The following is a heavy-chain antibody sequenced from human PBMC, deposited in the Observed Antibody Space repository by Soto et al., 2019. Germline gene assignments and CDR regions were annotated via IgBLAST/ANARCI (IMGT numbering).Heavy chain of an antibody. CDR3: AREGLGYSYGYWAGDGDPFDI. Sequence: QVQLVESGGGVVQPGRSLRLSCAASGFTFSSYAMHWVRQAPGKGLEWVAVISYDGSNKYYADSVKGRFTISRDNSKNRLHLQMNSLRSEDTAVYYCAREGLGYSYGYWAGDGDPFDIWGQESMVPVSS. V-gene: IGHV3-30-3*01. CDR1: GFTFSSYA. J-gene: IGHJ3*02. CDR2: ISYDGSNK. D-gene: IGHD5-18*01.